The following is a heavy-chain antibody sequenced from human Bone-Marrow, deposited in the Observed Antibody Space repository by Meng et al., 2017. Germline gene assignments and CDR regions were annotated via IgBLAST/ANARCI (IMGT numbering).Heavy chain of an antibody. Sequence: GESLKISCAASGFSFSSYAMSWVRRAPGKGLEWLAALSGGGFTTYYADSVKGRFTISRHTSKNTLYLQVNSLRAEDTALYYCAKYSYGLGDYFNYWATGPLAPFP. J-gene: IGHJ4*03. CDR1: GFSFSSYA. CDR3: AKYSYGLGDYFNY. D-gene: IGHD3-10*01. CDR2: LSGGGFTT. V-gene: IGHV3-23*01.